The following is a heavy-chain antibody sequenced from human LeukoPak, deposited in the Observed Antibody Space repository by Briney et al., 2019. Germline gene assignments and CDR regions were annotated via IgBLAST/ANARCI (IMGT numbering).Heavy chain of an antibody. J-gene: IGHJ4*02. V-gene: IGHV3-48*01. CDR2: ISSSSSTI. D-gene: IGHD2-2*01. CDR3: ARVGDIVVVPAANLDY. Sequence: GGSLRLSCAASGFTFSSYSMNWVRQAPGKGLEWVSYISSSSSTIYYADSVKGRFTISRDNAKNSLYLQMNSLRAEDTAVYYCARVGDIVVVPAANLDYWGQGTLVTVSS. CDR1: GFTFSSYS.